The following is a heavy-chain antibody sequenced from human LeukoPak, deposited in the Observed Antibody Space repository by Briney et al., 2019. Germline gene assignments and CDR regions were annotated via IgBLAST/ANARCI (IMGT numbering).Heavy chain of an antibody. J-gene: IGHJ5*02. CDR1: GGSISSFY. Sequence: KPSETLSLTCTVSGGSISSFYWXXXRQPPGKGXXXXXYIHYSGSTNYNSSLKSRVTXXVDTSKNQFSLKLRSVTAADTAVYYCARGRDSYTNSYRFDPWGQGTLVTVSS. CDR2: IHYSGST. CDR3: ARGRDSYTNSYRFDP. D-gene: IGHD6-6*01. V-gene: IGHV4-59*01.